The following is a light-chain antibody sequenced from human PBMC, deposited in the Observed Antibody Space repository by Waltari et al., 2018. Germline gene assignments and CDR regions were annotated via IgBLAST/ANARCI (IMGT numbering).Light chain of an antibody. V-gene: IGKV3-11*01. J-gene: IGKJ4*01. CDR1: QSVTRY. CDR3: QQRANWPLT. Sequence: SPGTLSLSPGERATLSCRASQSVTRYLAWYQQKPGLAPRLLIYDTSNRATGIPARFIGSGSGTDFSLTITSLESEDFAVYYCQQRANWPLTFGGGTKVEIK. CDR2: DTS.